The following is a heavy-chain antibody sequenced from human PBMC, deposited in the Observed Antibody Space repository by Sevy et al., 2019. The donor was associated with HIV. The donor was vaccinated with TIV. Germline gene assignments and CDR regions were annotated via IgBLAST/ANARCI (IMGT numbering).Heavy chain of an antibody. CDR1: GGSVSSGSYY. J-gene: IGHJ6*02. V-gene: IGHV4-61*01. Sequence: SETLSLTCTVSGGSVSSGSYYWSWILQPPGKGLEWIGYIYYSGSTNYNPSLKSRVTISVDTSKNQFSLKLSSVTAADTAVYYCARGPTYYDILTGHDFYGMDVWGQGTTVTVSS. CDR3: ARGPTYYDILTGHDFYGMDV. D-gene: IGHD3-9*01. CDR2: IYYSGST.